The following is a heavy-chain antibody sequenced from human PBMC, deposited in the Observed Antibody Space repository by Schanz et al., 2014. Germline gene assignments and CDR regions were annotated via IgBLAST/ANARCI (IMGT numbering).Heavy chain of an antibody. D-gene: IGHD3-10*02. V-gene: IGHV1-18*01. CDR1: GYIFINSG. CDR2: ISVYNHNK. J-gene: IGHJ4*02. Sequence: QIQLVQSGPEVKKPGATVKVSCKASGYIFINSGISWVRQAPRQGLEWMGWISVYNHNKEYDQKFQGRVTMTTDTSTSTAYMALTDLRSDDTAVYYCARDRRLFDRDDLYYFDSWGQGTLVTVSS. CDR3: ARDRRLFDRDDLYYFDS.